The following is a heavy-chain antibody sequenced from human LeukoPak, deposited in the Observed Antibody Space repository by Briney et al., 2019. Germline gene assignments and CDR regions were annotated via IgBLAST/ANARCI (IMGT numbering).Heavy chain of an antibody. Sequence: PSETLSLTCTVSTYSISSGYYWGWIRQPPGKGLEWIGSIHHSGNIYYNPSLKSRLTMSVDTSKNQFSLKMTSVTAADTAFYYCARDQGGTYMNWFDPWGQGTLVTVSS. V-gene: IGHV4-38-2*02. J-gene: IGHJ5*02. CDR1: TYSISSGYY. D-gene: IGHD1-26*01. CDR3: ARDQGGTYMNWFDP. CDR2: IHHSGNI.